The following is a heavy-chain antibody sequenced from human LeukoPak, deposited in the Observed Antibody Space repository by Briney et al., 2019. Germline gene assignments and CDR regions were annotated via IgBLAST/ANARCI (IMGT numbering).Heavy chain of an antibody. CDR3: ARDKIFIAAEGGYMDV. V-gene: IGHV1-69*13. CDR1: GGTFSSYA. CDR2: IIPIFGTA. J-gene: IGHJ6*03. Sequence: ASVKVSCKASGGTFSSYAISWVRQAPGQGLEWMGGIIPIFGTANYAQKFQGRVTITADESTSTDYMELSSLRSEDTAVYYCARDKIFIAAEGGYMDVWGKGTTVTISS. D-gene: IGHD6-13*01.